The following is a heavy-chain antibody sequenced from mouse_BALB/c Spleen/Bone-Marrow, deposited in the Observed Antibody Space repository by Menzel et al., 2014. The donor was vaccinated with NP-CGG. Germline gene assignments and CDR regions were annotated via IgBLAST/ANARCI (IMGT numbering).Heavy chain of an antibody. D-gene: IGHD1-1*01. Sequence: VQLQQSGPSLVKPSQTLSLTCSVTGDSITSGYWNWIRKFPGNKLEYMGYISYSGSTYYNPSLKSRISITRDTSKNQYYLQLNSVTTEDTATYYCARYYYGSSYWYFGVWGAGTTVTVSS. CDR2: ISYSGST. CDR1: GDSITSGY. V-gene: IGHV3-8*02. J-gene: IGHJ1*01. CDR3: ARYYYGSSYWYFGV.